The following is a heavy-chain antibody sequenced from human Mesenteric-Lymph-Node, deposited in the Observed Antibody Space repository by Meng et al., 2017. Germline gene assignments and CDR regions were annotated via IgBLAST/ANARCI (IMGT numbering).Heavy chain of an antibody. Sequence: GESLKISCAASGFTFSSYSMNWVRQAPGKGLEWVSSISSSSSYIYYADSAKGRFTISRDNSKNTLYLQMNSLRAEDTAVYYCARGGISYGDYEDYWGQGTLVTVSS. J-gene: IGHJ4*02. CDR1: GFTFSSYS. V-gene: IGHV3-21*01. CDR3: ARGGISYGDYEDY. D-gene: IGHD4-17*01. CDR2: ISSSSSYI.